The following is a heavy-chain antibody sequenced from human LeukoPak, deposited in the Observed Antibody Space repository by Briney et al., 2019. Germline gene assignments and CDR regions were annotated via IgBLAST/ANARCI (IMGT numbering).Heavy chain of an antibody. CDR3: ARVNFGSSYYYYYYMDV. CDR1: GYTFTSYA. J-gene: IGHJ6*03. D-gene: IGHD6-6*01. CDR2: INTNTGNP. Sequence: ASVKVSCKASGYTFTSYAVNWVRQAPGQGLEWMGWINTNTGNPTYAQGFTGRFVFSLDTSVSTAYLQISSLKAEDTAVYYCARVNFGSSYYYYYYMDVWGKGTTVTVSS. V-gene: IGHV7-4-1*02.